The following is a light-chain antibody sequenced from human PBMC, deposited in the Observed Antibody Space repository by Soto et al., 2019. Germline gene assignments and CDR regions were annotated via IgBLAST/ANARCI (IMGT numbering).Light chain of an antibody. Sequence: EIVLMQSPGTLSLSPGERATLSCRASQSVSSSYLAWYQQKPGQAPRLLIYGASSRATGIPDRFSGSGSGTDFTLTISRLEPEDSAVYYCLHDGRSPYTFGHGTKLDIQ. J-gene: IGKJ2*01. CDR3: LHDGRSPYT. V-gene: IGKV3-20*01. CDR1: QSVSSSY. CDR2: GAS.